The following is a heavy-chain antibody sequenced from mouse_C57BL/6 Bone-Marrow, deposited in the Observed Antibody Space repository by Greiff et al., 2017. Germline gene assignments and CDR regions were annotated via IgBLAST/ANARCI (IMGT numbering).Heavy chain of an antibody. Sequence: VQLVESGAELVRPGASVTLSCKASGYTFTDYEMHWVKQTPVHGLEWIGAIDPETGGTAYNQKFKGKAILTADKSSSTAYMELRSLTSEDSAVYYCTSRTAQGEFDYWGQGTTLTVSS. CDR2: IDPETGGT. J-gene: IGHJ2*01. CDR3: TSRTAQGEFDY. CDR1: GYTFTDYE. D-gene: IGHD3-2*02. V-gene: IGHV1-15*01.